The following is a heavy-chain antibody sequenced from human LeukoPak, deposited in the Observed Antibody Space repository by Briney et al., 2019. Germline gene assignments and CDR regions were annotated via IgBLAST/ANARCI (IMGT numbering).Heavy chain of an antibody. CDR3: AKGAYDYIEMGYFDY. CDR2: IVASSGST. CDR1: GFSISNSA. D-gene: IGHD5-12*01. V-gene: IGHV3-23*01. J-gene: IGHJ4*02. Sequence: GGSLRLSCAASGFSISNSAMSRVRQAPGKGLEWVSLIVASSGSTFYADSVKGRFTISRDSSKNTLYLQMNSLRAEDMAVYYCAKGAYDYIEMGYFDYWGQGTLVTVSS.